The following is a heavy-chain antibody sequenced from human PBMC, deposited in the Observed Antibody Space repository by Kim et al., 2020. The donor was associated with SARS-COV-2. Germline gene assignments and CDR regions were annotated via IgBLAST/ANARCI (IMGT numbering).Heavy chain of an antibody. CDR1: GFTFSSYA. CDR2: ISGSGGST. CDR3: AKDHLVVVARDYYGMEV. D-gene: IGHD2-15*01. Sequence: GGSLRLSCAASGFTFSSYAMSWVRQAPGKGLEWVSAISGSGGSTYYADSVKGRFTISRDNSKNTLYLQMNSLRAEDTAVYYCAKDHLVVVARDYYGMEVWGQGTTVTVSS. J-gene: IGHJ6*02. V-gene: IGHV3-23*01.